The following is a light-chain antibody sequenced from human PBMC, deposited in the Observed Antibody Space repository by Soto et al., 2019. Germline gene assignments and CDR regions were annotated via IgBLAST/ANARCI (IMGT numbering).Light chain of an antibody. J-gene: IGLJ2*01. V-gene: IGLV1-40*01. CDR2: GNS. Sequence: QSVLTQPPSVSGAPGQRVTISCTGSSSNIGAGYDVHWYQQLPGTAPKLLIYGNSNRPSGVPDRFSGSKSGTSASLAITGLQADEEANYYCQSYDSSRSVLFGGGTKLTVL. CDR3: QSYDSSRSVL. CDR1: SSNIGAGYD.